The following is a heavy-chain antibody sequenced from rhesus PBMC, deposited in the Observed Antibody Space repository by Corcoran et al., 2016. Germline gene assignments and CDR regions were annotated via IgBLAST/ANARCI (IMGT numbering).Heavy chain of an antibody. CDR3: ARARGSWNNPYFDY. CDR2: IYGNSASP. Sequence: QVQLQQWGEGLVKPSETLSLTCAVYGGSISGYYYWSWIRQPPGKGLEWMGYIYGNSASPNYNPSLKNRVTISKDTSKNQFSLKLSSVTAADTAVYYCARARGSWNNPYFDYWGQGVLVTVSS. V-gene: IGHV4-73*01. CDR1: GGSISGYYY. D-gene: IGHD6-25*01. J-gene: IGHJ4*01.